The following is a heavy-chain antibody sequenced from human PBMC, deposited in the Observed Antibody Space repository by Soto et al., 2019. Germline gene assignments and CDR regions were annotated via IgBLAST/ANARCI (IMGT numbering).Heavy chain of an antibody. Sequence: GGSLRLSCAASGFTFSSYGMHWVRQAPGKGLEWVAVIWYDGSNKYYADSVKGRFTISRDNSKNTLYLQMNSLRAEDTAVYYCARDAFPYQLLYPPWEDAFDIWGQGTMVTVSS. CDR1: GFTFSSYG. CDR3: ARDAFPYQLLYPPWEDAFDI. V-gene: IGHV3-33*01. CDR2: IWYDGSNK. D-gene: IGHD2-2*02. J-gene: IGHJ3*02.